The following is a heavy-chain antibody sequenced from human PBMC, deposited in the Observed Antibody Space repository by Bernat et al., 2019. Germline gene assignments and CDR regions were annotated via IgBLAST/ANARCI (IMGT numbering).Heavy chain of an antibody. J-gene: IGHJ6*02. CDR3: ARPNLGYCSGGSCYRTYYYYGMDV. Sequence: EVQLVESGGGLVKPGGSLRLSCAASGFTFSSYSMNWVRQAPGKGLEWVASISSSSSYIYYAGSVQGRFTISRDTATNSLYLQMNSLRAEDTAVYYCARPNLGYCSGGSCYRTYYYYGMDVWGQGTTVTVSS. CDR1: GFTFSSYS. D-gene: IGHD2-15*01. CDR2: ISSSSSYI. V-gene: IGHV3-21*01.